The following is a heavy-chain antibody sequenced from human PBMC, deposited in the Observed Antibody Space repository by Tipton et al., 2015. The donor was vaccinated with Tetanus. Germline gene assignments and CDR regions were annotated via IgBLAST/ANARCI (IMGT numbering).Heavy chain of an antibody. Sequence: SLRLSCAASGFTFSDCYMSWIRQAPGKGLEWVSYISSSGSTIYYADSVKGRFTISRDNAKNSLSLQVNSLRAEDTAVYYCARVWGRGQLVTKPNWYFDLWGRGTLVTVSS. V-gene: IGHV3-11*01. CDR2: ISSSGSTI. CDR1: GFTFSDCY. J-gene: IGHJ2*01. D-gene: IGHD6-6*01. CDR3: ARVWGRGQLVTKPNWYFDL.